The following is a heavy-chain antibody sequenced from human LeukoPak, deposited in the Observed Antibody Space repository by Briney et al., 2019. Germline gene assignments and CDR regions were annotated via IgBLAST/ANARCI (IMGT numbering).Heavy chain of an antibody. CDR3: ARETGSAIGSTDFDY. D-gene: IGHD4-17*01. CDR1: GFTFDNYA. V-gene: IGHV3-23*01. CDR2: ISGSGDGT. Sequence: GGSLRLSCTASGFTFDNYAMIWVRQAPGKGLEWVSVISGSGDGTYSADSVRGRFTISRDNSRNTLFLQMNSLRVEDTAVYYCARETGSAIGSTDFDYWGQGTLVTVSS. J-gene: IGHJ4*02.